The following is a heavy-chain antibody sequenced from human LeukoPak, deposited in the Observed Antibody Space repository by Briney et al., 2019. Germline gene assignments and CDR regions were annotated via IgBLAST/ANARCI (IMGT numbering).Heavy chain of an antibody. CDR1: GFTFSSYG. D-gene: IGHD3-22*01. CDR3: AKDENSSGLSH. V-gene: IGHV3-30*18. Sequence: GGSLRLSCAASGFTFSSYGMHWVRQAPGKGLEWVTGIAYDGNNKFYADSVKGRFTISRDNSKNTLFLQMNSLRAEDTAVYYCAKDENSSGLSHWGQGTLVTVSS. CDR2: IAYDGNNK. J-gene: IGHJ4*02.